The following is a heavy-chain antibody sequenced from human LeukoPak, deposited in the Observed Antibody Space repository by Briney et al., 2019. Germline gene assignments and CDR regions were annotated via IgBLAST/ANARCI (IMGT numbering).Heavy chain of an antibody. CDR2: ISYDGSNK. V-gene: IGHV3-30*04. D-gene: IGHD2-21*02. CDR1: GFTFSSYA. Sequence: GGSLRLSCAASGFTFSSYAMHWVRQAPGKGLEWVAVISYDGSNKYYADSVKGRFTISRDNSKNTLYLQMNSLRAEDTAVYYCAKMRVVVTALDYWGQGTLVTVSS. CDR3: AKMRVVVTALDY. J-gene: IGHJ4*02.